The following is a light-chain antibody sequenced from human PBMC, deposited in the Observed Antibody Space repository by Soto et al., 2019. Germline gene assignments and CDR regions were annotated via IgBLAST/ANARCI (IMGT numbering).Light chain of an antibody. Sequence: EIVLTQSPATLSLSPGERATLSCRASQSVSSYLAWYQQKPGQAPRLLIYDASNRATGIPARFSGSGSGTDLTLTISSLEPEDFAVYYCQKRSNWTGFGGGTKVEIK. V-gene: IGKV3-11*01. CDR2: DAS. CDR3: QKRSNWTG. J-gene: IGKJ4*02. CDR1: QSVSSY.